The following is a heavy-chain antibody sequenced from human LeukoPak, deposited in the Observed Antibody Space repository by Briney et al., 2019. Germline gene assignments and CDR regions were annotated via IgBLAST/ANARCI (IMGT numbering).Heavy chain of an antibody. CDR3: ARDLNPYNWNDGRWFGP. D-gene: IGHD1-1*01. V-gene: IGHV1-18*01. Sequence: ASVKVSCKASGYTFTSYGISWVRQAPGQGLEWMGWISAYNGNTNYAQKLQGRVTMTTDTSTSTAYMELRSLRSEDTAVYYCARDLNPYNWNDGRWFGPWGQGTLVTVSS. J-gene: IGHJ5*02. CDR2: ISAYNGNT. CDR1: GYTFTSYG.